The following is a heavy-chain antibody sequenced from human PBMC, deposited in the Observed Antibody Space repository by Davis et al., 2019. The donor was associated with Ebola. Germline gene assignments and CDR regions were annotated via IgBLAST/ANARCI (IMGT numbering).Heavy chain of an antibody. J-gene: IGHJ6*02. D-gene: IGHD5-24*01. CDR3: ARDGYNSLMSYYYGMDV. CDR2: INHRGST. Sequence: SETLSLTCAVYAWSFSGYYWSWIRQPPGKGLDWIGEINHRGSTNYNPSLKSRVPISVDTSKNQFSLKLSSVTAADTAVYYCARDGYNSLMSYYYGMDVWGQGTTVTVSS. V-gene: IGHV4-34*01. CDR1: AWSFSGYY.